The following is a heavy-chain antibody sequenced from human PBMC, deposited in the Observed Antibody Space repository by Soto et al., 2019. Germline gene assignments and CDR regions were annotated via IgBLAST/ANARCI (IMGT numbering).Heavy chain of an antibody. J-gene: IGHJ4*02. Sequence: QVQLVQSGAEVKKPGSSVKVSCKASGGTFSSYAISWVRQAPGQGLEWMGGIIPIFGTANYAQKFQGRVTITADKSTSTAYMELRSLRSEDTAVYYCARDPSNEDYYDSSGTTAYWGQGTLVTVSS. D-gene: IGHD3-22*01. CDR1: GGTFSSYA. CDR3: ARDPSNEDYYDSSGTTAY. V-gene: IGHV1-69*06. CDR2: IIPIFGTA.